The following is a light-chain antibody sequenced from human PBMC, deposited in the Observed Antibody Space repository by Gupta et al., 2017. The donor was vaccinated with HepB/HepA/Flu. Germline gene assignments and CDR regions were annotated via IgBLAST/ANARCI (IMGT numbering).Light chain of an antibody. CDR1: QNINTY. J-gene: IGKJ4*01. CDR3: QQSVSSPLT. CDR2: ASI. Sequence: DIQMIQSPASLYASIGDRVTITCRASQNINTYLNWYQQKPGRAPKLLVYASISLQSGVPSRFSGDGSGTDFTLTINKLQPGDFASYYCQQSVSSPLTFGGGTRVEVK. V-gene: IGKV1-39*01.